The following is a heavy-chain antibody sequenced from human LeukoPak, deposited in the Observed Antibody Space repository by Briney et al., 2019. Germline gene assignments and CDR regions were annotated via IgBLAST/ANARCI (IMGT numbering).Heavy chain of an antibody. CDR3: ARDLVADSSGPYPPWFDP. J-gene: IGHJ5*02. CDR2: IKEDGSEK. V-gene: IGHV3-7*01. CDR1: GVIFTSYW. Sequence: GGSLRLSCVASGVIFTSYWKSWVRQAPGKGLEWVANIKEDGSEKYYMDSVKGRFTISRDNSKNTLYLQMNSLRAEDTAVYYCARDLVADSSGPYPPWFDPWGQGTLVTVSS. D-gene: IGHD3-22*01.